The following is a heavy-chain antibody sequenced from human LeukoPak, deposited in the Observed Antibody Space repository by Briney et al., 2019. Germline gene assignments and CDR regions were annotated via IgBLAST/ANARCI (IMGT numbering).Heavy chain of an antibody. V-gene: IGHV3-23*01. J-gene: IGHJ4*02. CDR3: GKNSDVFSGSGSFDY. D-gene: IGHD3-10*01. CDR2: ISGSGGST. CDR1: GFTFSSYS. Sequence: GGSLRLSCAASGFTFSSYSMSWVRQAPGKGLEWVAAISGSGGSTYYADAVKGRFTSSRDNSKNALFLQINSLRAEDTAVYYWGKNSDVFSGSGSFDYWGQGPLVTVSS.